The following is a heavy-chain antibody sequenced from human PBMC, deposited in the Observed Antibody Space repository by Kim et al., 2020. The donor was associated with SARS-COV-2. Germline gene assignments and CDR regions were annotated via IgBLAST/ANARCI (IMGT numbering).Heavy chain of an antibody. CDR2: IYYSGST. CDR1: GGSISSGGYY. D-gene: IGHD6-13*01. V-gene: IGHV4-31*03. Sequence: SETLSLTCTVSGGSISSGGYYWSWIHQHPGKGLEWIGYIYYSGSTYYNPSLKSRVTISVDTSKNQFSLKLSSVTAADTAVYYCARVGTTYSSSWSFYYFDYWGQGTLVTVSS. CDR3: ARVGTTYSSSWSFYYFDY. J-gene: IGHJ4*02.